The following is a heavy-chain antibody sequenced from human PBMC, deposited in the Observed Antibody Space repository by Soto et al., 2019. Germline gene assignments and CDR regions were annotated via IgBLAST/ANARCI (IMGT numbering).Heavy chain of an antibody. CDR1: GFSFSSYD. Sequence: ESGGGLVQPGGSLRLSCAASGFSFSSYDIQWVRQAAGKGLEWVSAIGTAGDTHYSGSVKGRFTISRENAKDSSYLQMNSLRVEDTAVYYCARDPSGWGLDVWGQGTTVTISS. CDR3: ARDPSGWGLDV. V-gene: IGHV3-13*01. J-gene: IGHJ6*02. CDR2: IGTAGDT. D-gene: IGHD2-15*01.